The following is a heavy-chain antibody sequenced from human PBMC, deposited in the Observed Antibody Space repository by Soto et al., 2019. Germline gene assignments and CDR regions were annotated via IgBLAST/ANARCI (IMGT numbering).Heavy chain of an antibody. J-gene: IGHJ5*02. CDR2: IIPIFGTA. Sequence: SVKVSCKASGGTFSSYAISWVRQAPGQGLEWMGGIIPIFGTANYAQKFQGRVTITRDTSASTAYMELSSLRSEDTAVYYCARDSSSWTNWFDPWGQGTLVTVSS. V-gene: IGHV1-69*05. D-gene: IGHD6-13*01. CDR1: GGTFSSYA. CDR3: ARDSSSWTNWFDP.